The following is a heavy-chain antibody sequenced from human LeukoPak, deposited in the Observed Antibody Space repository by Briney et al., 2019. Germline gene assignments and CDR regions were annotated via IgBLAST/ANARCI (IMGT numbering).Heavy chain of an antibody. V-gene: IGHV3-23*01. CDR1: GFTFSHYA. D-gene: IGHD2-2*01. Sequence: GGSLRLSCAAAGFTFSHYAMTWVRQAPAKGLEWVSAITGSGGSTYYADSVRGRFTISRDNSKNTLNLQMNSLRAEDTAVYYCAKEEGSYCSSTSCYEGYYYYYMDVWGKGTTVTVSS. J-gene: IGHJ6*03. CDR3: AKEEGSYCSSTSCYEGYYYYYMDV. CDR2: ITGSGGST.